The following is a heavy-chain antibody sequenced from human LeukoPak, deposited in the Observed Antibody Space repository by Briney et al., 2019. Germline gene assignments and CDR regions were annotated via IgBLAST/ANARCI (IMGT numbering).Heavy chain of an antibody. CDR1: GFSFSSYA. Sequence: GGSLRLSCAASGFSFSSYALSWVRQAPGKGLESVSALSGGGGSTFYADSVKGRFTISRDSSKNTLYLQMNSLRAEDTAVYYCARDFWSGYYSGYFDYWGQGTLVTVSS. CDR3: ARDFWSGYYSGYFDY. D-gene: IGHD3-3*01. V-gene: IGHV3-23*01. J-gene: IGHJ4*02. CDR2: LSGGGGST.